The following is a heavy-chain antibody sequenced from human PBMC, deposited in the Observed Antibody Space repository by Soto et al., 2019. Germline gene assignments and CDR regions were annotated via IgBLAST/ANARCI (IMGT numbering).Heavy chain of an antibody. J-gene: IGHJ6*03. CDR3: AKGGNTNNNYYYYMDV. D-gene: IGHD1-1*01. CDR2: ISNSGGKT. Sequence: EVQLLESGGGLVQPGGSLRPSCAASGFTFSEYALSWVRQAPGQGLEWVSTISNSGGKTYYADSVKGRITVSRDNSKNTLSLQMSSLSAEDTAVYYCAKGGNTNNNYYYYMDVWGKGTAVTVSS. CDR1: GFTFSEYA. V-gene: IGHV3-23*01.